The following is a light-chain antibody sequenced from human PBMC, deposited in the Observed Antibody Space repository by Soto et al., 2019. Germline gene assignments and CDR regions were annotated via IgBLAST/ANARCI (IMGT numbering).Light chain of an antibody. J-gene: IGKJ5*01. CDR1: QGVSSW. CDR3: QQANTFPIP. CDR2: AAS. Sequence: IQMTQSPSSVSSSVGYRITMTYRAIQGVSSWLAWYQQKPGKAPKLLIYAASNLQSGVPSRFSGSGSGTEFSLTISSLQPEDFATYYCQQANTFPIPFGQGTRLEIK. V-gene: IGKV1D-12*01.